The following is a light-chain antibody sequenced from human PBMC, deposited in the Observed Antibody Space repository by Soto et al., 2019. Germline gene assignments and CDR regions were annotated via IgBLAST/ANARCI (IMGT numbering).Light chain of an antibody. CDR1: SSDVGYYNY. CDR3: SSYTTTDTLV. CDR2: EVT. J-gene: IGLJ2*01. V-gene: IGLV2-14*01. Sequence: QSALTQPASVSGSPGQSITISCTGTSSDVGYYNYVSWYQQHPGKAPKLMIYEVTNRPSGVSSRFSGSKSGNTASLTISGLQAEDEADYYCSSYTTTDTLVFGGGTKLTVL.